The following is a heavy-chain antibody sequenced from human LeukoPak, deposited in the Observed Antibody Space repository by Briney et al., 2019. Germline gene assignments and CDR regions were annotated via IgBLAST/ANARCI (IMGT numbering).Heavy chain of an antibody. D-gene: IGHD3-22*01. J-gene: IGHJ3*02. Sequence: VSVKVSCKASGYTFTSYDINWVRQATGQGLEWVGWMNPNSGNTGYAQKFQGRVTMTRNTSISTAYMELSSLRSEDTAVYYCATDSSGYHDAFDIWGQGTMVTVSS. V-gene: IGHV1-8*01. CDR3: ATDSSGYHDAFDI. CDR1: GYTFTSYD. CDR2: MNPNSGNT.